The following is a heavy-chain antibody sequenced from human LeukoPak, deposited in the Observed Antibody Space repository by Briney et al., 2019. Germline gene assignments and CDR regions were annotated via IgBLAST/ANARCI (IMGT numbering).Heavy chain of an antibody. CDR2: IYHSGST. D-gene: IGHD1-14*01. V-gene: IGHV4-38-2*02. J-gene: IGHJ4*02. CDR3: AKPARTDYADY. CDR1: GYSISSGYY. Sequence: SETLSLTCTVSGYSISSGYYWGWIRQPPGKGLEWIGSIYHSGSTYYNPSLKSRVTISVDTSKNQFSLKLSSVTAADTAVYYCAKPARTDYADYWGQGTLVTVSS.